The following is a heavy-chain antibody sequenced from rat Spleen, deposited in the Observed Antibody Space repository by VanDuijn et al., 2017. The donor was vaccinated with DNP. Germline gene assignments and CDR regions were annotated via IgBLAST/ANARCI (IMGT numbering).Heavy chain of an antibody. CDR1: GFTFSDYN. CDR3: TRHKFGGDYFDY. D-gene: IGHD4-3*01. CDR2: ISDDGLST. V-gene: IGHV5-7*01. Sequence: EVQLVESGGGLVQPGRSLKLSCVASGFTFSDYNMVWVRQAPKEGLEWVATISDDGLSTYYRDSVKGRFTISRDNAKSTLYLQIDSLRSEDTATYYCTRHKFGGDYFDYWGQGVMVTVSS. J-gene: IGHJ2*01.